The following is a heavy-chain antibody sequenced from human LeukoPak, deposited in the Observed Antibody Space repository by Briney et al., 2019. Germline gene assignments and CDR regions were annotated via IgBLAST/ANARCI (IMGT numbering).Heavy chain of an antibody. CDR1: GFTFSSYA. Sequence: GGSLRLSCAASGFTFSSYAMHWVRQAPGKGLEWVAVISYDGSNKYYADSVKGRFTISRDNSKNTLYLQMNSLRAEDTAVYYCATDYRNHYGMDVWGQGTTVTVSS. J-gene: IGHJ6*02. CDR2: ISYDGSNK. CDR3: ATDYRNHYGMDV. V-gene: IGHV3-30*04. D-gene: IGHD4-11*01.